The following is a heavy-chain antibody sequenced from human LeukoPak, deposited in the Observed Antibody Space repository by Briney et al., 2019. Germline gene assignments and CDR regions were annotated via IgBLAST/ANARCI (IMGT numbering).Heavy chain of an antibody. J-gene: IGHJ4*02. CDR1: GGSISSSSYY. V-gene: IGHV4-39*01. Sequence: PSETLSLTCTVSGGSISSSSYYRGWIRQPPGKGLEWIGSIYYSGSTYYNPSLKSRVTISVDTSKNQFSLKLSSVTAADTPVYYCARHWSPLEPWFGEPDVDYWGQGTLVTVSS. CDR3: ARHWSPLEPWFGEPDVDY. CDR2: IYYSGST. D-gene: IGHD3-10*01.